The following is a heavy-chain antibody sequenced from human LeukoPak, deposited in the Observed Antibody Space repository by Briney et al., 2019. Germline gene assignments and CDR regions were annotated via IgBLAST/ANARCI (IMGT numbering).Heavy chain of an antibody. CDR1: GGALNSYY. CDR2: IYYSGST. D-gene: IGHD6-19*01. CDR3: AYSRSSSGWSVLEY. Sequence: SETLSLTCTVSGGALNSYYWSWIRQPPGKGLEWVGYIYYSGSTNYKPSLKRRVTISVDTSKNQFSLKVSSVTAADTAVYYCAYSRSSSGWSVLEYWGQGALVTVSS. V-gene: IGHV4-59*01. J-gene: IGHJ4*02.